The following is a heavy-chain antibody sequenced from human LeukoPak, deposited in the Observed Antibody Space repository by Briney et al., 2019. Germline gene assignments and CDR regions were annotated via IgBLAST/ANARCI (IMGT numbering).Heavy chain of an antibody. V-gene: IGHV3-23*01. CDR2: ISGRSGAI. D-gene: IGHD5-12*01. CDR3: AREGDRGVVVADYFDF. J-gene: IGHJ4*02. Sequence: GGSLRLSCAASGFTFSDYSMAWVRQAPGKGLEWVSVISGRSGAIFYADSVKGRFTISRDNSKNMLHLQVSSLRAEDTAVYYCAREGDRGVVVADYFDFRGQGTVVTVSS. CDR1: GFTFSDYS.